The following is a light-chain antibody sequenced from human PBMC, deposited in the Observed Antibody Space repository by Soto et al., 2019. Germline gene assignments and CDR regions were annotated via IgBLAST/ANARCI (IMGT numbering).Light chain of an antibody. CDR1: QSLLHITGETF. CDR2: ELS. J-gene: IGKJ5*01. CDR3: MQSKHFPPS. V-gene: IGKV2-29*03. Sequence: DVVMTQTPLSLSVAPGQPASISCKSSQSLLHITGETFLFWYLQNPGQSPQPLIYELSTRFSGVPDRFSGSESGTDFTLEISRVETDDVGIDYGMQSKHFPPSFGQGTRLGIE.